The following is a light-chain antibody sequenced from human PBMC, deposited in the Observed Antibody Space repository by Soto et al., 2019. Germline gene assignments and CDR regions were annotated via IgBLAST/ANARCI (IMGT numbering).Light chain of an antibody. J-gene: IGKJ5*01. V-gene: IGKV3-15*01. Sequence: IVLTQSPGTLSLSPGERATLSCRASQSVSTNYLAWYQQKPGQAPRLVIYDTSTRATGVPARFSGSGSGTDFTLTISSLQSEDFGVYDCQQYNDWFSISFGQGTRLEIK. CDR1: QSVSTN. CDR2: DTS. CDR3: QQYNDWFSIS.